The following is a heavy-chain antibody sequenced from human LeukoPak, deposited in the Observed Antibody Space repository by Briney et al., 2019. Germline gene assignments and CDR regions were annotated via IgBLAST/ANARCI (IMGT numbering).Heavy chain of an antibody. CDR2: ISWNSGSI. Sequence: GRSLRLSCAASGFTFDDYAMHWVRQAPGKGLEWVPGISWNSGSIGYADSVKGRFTISRDDAKNSLYLQMNSLRAEDTAVYFCARDFGPRLYAFDVWGQGTMITVSS. J-gene: IGHJ3*01. CDR1: GFTFDDYA. CDR3: ARDFGPRLYAFDV. V-gene: IGHV3-9*01. D-gene: IGHD3-16*01.